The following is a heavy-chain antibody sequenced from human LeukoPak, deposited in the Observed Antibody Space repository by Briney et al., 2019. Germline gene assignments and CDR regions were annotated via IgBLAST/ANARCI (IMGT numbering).Heavy chain of an antibody. CDR1: GFTFSSYG. D-gene: IGHD6-13*01. CDR3: AKVGSSSWSPGGYFQH. V-gene: IGHV3-30*18. Sequence: GRSLRLSCAASGFTFSSYGMHWVRQAPGKGLEWVAVISYDGSNKYYADSVKGRFTISRDNSKNTLYLQMNSLRAEDTAVYYCAKVGSSSWSPGGYFQHWGQGTLVTVSS. J-gene: IGHJ1*01. CDR2: ISYDGSNK.